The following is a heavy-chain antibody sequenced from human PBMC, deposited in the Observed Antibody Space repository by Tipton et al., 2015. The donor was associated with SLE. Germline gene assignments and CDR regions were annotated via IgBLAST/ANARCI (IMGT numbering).Heavy chain of an antibody. D-gene: IGHD1-26*01. CDR1: GFTFNNDY. CDR2: ISTSGTTI. Sequence: SLRLSCAASGFTFNNDYMTWIRQAPGKGLEWVSYISTSGTTIYYADSVRGRFTISRDTAKNSLYLQMNSLRAEDTAVYYCATHSGYIDYWGQGTLVTVSS. J-gene: IGHJ4*02. CDR3: ATHSGYIDY. V-gene: IGHV3-11*04.